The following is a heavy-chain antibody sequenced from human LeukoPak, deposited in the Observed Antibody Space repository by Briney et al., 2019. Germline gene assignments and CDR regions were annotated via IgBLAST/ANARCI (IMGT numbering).Heavy chain of an antibody. CDR3: ARNMGDY. J-gene: IGHJ4*02. CDR2: INQDGSEK. Sequence: GGSLRLSCAASGFTFITYWMTWVRQAPGKGLEWVANINQDGSEKNYVDSVKGRFTISRDNAKNSLSLQMDSLRAEDTALYYCARNMGDYWGQGTLVTVSS. V-gene: IGHV3-7*04. D-gene: IGHD2/OR15-2a*01. CDR1: GFTFITYW.